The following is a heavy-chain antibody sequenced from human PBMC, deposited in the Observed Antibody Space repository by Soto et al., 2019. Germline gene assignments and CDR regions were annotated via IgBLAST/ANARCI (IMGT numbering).Heavy chain of an antibody. J-gene: IGHJ4*02. V-gene: IGHV3-23*01. CDR2: ISGSGGST. CDR3: ARLSWIRGIAAAVLDY. Sequence: GGSLRLSCAASGFTFSSYAMSWVRQAPGKGLEWVSAISGSGGSTYYADSVKGRFTISRDNSKNTLYLQMNSLRAEDTAVYYCARLSWIRGIAAAVLDYWGQGTLVTVSS. CDR1: GFTFSSYA. D-gene: IGHD6-13*01.